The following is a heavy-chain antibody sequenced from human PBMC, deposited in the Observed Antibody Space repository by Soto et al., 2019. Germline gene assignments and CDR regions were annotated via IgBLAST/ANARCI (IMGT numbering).Heavy chain of an antibody. Sequence: QDQLVQSGAEVKKPGASVKVSCKASGYTFTNYGVSWVRQAPGQGLEWMGWISAYNGNTDYAHNFQDRVTMTTDTSTSKAYMELRSLRSADTAMFYCVRSVTATGTAANLWGQGTMVTVSS. J-gene: IGHJ3*01. CDR2: ISAYNGNT. CDR1: GYTFTNYG. CDR3: VRSVTATGTAANL. D-gene: IGHD1-1*01. V-gene: IGHV1-18*04.